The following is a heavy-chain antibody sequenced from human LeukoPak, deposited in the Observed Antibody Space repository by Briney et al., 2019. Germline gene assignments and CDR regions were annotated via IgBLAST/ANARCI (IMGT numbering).Heavy chain of an antibody. CDR1: GGSFSTYY. CDR2: IYYSGST. Sequence: PSETLSLTCTVSGGSFSTYYWSWIRQPPGKGLEWIGYIYYSGSTNYNPSLRSRVTISVDTSKNQFSLELTSVTAPDTAVYYCVRHGTGSYFEHWGQGTLVTVSS. J-gene: IGHJ5*02. D-gene: IGHD1-26*01. CDR3: VRHGTGSYFEH. V-gene: IGHV4-59*08.